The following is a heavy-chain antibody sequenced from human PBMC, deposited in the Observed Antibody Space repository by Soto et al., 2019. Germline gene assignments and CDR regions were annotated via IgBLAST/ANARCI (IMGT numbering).Heavy chain of an antibody. J-gene: IGHJ4*02. CDR2: INHSGST. V-gene: IGHV4-34*01. Sequence: PSETLSLTCAVYGGSFSGYYWSWIRQPPGKGLEWIGEINHSGSTNYNPSLKSRVTISVDTSKNQFSLKLRSVTAADTAVYYCARGRLSTYYYDSSGYYAFDYWGQGTLVTVSS. CDR3: ARGRLSTYYYDSSGYYAFDY. D-gene: IGHD3-22*01. CDR1: GGSFSGYY.